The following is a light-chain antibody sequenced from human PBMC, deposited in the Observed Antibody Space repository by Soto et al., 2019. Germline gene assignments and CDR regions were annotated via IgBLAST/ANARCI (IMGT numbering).Light chain of an antibody. CDR1: QSISSS. CDR2: AAS. Sequence: DIQMTQSPPSLSASVRDRVTITCRASQSISSSLNWYQQKPGKAPKLLIYAASSLQSGVPSRFSGSGSGTDLTLTISSLQPEDFATYYCQQSYITPRTFGQGTKGEIK. CDR3: QQSYITPRT. V-gene: IGKV1-39*01. J-gene: IGKJ1*01.